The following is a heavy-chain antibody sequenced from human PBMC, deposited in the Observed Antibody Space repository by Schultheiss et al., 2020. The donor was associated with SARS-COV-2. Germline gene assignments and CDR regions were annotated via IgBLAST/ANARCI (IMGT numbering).Heavy chain of an antibody. J-gene: IGHJ6*02. CDR2: ISSSSSYI. CDR3: AKAHSNKIYYGMDV. D-gene: IGHD4-11*01. Sequence: GESLKISCAASGFTFSSYAMHWVRQAPGKGLEWVSSISSSSSYIYYADSVKGRFTISRDNAKNSLYLQMNSLRAEDTAVYYCAKAHSNKIYYGMDVWGQGTTVTVSS. CDR1: GFTFSSYA. V-gene: IGHV3-21*01.